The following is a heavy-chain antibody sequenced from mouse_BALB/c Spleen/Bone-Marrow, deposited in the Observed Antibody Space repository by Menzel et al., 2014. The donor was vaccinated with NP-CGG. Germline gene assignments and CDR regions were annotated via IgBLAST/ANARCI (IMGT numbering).Heavy chain of an antibody. J-gene: IGHJ4*01. CDR2: IRSKSNNYAT. V-gene: IGHV10-1*02. D-gene: IGHD2-2*01. CDR3: VRDYGYNYAMDY. Sequence: EVQVVESGGGLVQPKGSLKLSCAASGFTFNTYAMNWVRQAPGKGLEWVARIRSKSNNYATYYADSVKDRFTISRDDSQSMLYLQMNNLKTEDTAMCYCVRDYGYNYAMDYWGQGTSVTVSS. CDR1: GFTFNTYA.